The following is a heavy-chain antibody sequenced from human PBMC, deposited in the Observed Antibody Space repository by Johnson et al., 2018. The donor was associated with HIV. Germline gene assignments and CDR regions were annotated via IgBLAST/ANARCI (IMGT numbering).Heavy chain of an antibody. D-gene: IGHD1-1*01. J-gene: IGHJ3*02. CDR2: ISYDGSNN. V-gene: IGHV3-30*04. Sequence: QVQLVESGGGVVQPGRSLRLSCAASGFTFSSYAIHWVRQAPGKGLQWVAIISYDGSNNYYADSVKGRFTISRDNSKNTLYLQMNSLRAEDTAVYYCARGGNEIDAFDIWGQGTMVTVSS. CDR3: ARGGNEIDAFDI. CDR1: GFTFSSYA.